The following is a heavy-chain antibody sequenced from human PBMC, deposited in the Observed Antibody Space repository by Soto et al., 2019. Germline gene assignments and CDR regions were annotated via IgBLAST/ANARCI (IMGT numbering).Heavy chain of an antibody. CDR2: IYYSGST. V-gene: IGHV4-59*01. J-gene: IGHJ4*02. D-gene: IGHD6-19*01. CDR3: ATTPLPGIAVAGKGLTFDY. Sequence: PSETLSLTCTVSGGSISSYYWSWIRQPPGKGLEWIGYIYYSGSTNYNPSLKSRVTISVDTSKNQFSLKLSSVTAADTAVYYCATTPLPGIAVAGKGLTFDYWGQGTLVT. CDR1: GGSISSYY.